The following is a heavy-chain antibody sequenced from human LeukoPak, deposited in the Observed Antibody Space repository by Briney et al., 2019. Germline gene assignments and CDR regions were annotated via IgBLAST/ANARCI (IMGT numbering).Heavy chain of an antibody. V-gene: IGHV3-33*01. Sequence: GGSLRLSCAASGFTFSSYGMHWVRQAPGKGLEWVAVIWYDGSNKYYADSVKGRFTISRDNSKNTLYLQMNSLRAEDTAVYYCARNLRSGDSSYYFDYWGQGTLVTVSP. CDR2: IWYDGSNK. CDR1: GFTFSSYG. CDR3: ARNLRSGDSSYYFDY. D-gene: IGHD2-15*01. J-gene: IGHJ4*02.